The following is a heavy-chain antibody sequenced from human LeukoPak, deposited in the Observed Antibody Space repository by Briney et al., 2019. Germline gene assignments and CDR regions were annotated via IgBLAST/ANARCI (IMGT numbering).Heavy chain of an antibody. D-gene: IGHD1-1*01. CDR1: GFTFSSHG. CDR2: ISGSGGST. CDR3: AKDKKPRTTHDY. Sequence: GGSLRLSCAASGFTFSSHGMSWVRQAPGKGLEWVSAISGSGGSTYYADSVKGRFTISRDNSKNTLYLQMNSLRAEDTAVYYCAKDKKPRTTHDYWGQGTLVTVSS. J-gene: IGHJ4*02. V-gene: IGHV3-23*01.